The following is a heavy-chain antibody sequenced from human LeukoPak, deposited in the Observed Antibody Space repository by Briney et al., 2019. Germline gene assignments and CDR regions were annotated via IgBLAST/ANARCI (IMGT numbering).Heavy chain of an antibody. CDR3: AKTGNYYDSSGYCLDY. CDR2: IWYDGSNK. Sequence: PGRSLRLSCAASGFTFSSYGMHWVRQAPGEGLEWVAVIWYDGSNKYYADSVKGRFTISRDNSKNTLYLQMNSLRAEDTAVYYCAKTGNYYDSSGYCLDYWGQGTLVTVSS. V-gene: IGHV3-33*06. D-gene: IGHD3-22*01. CDR1: GFTFSSYG. J-gene: IGHJ4*02.